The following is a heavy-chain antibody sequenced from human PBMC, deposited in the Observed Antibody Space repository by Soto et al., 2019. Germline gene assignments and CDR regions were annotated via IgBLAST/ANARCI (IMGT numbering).Heavy chain of an antibody. CDR2: IYYSGST. CDR3: ARLGGYSGYDFVYFDY. V-gene: IGHV4-59*08. J-gene: IGHJ4*02. D-gene: IGHD5-12*01. Sequence: SETLSLTCTVSGGSISSYYWSWIRQPPGKGLEWIGYIYYSGSTNYNPSLKSRVTISVDTSKNQFSLKLSSVTAADTAVYYCARLGGYSGYDFVYFDYWGQGTLVTAPQ. CDR1: GGSISSYY.